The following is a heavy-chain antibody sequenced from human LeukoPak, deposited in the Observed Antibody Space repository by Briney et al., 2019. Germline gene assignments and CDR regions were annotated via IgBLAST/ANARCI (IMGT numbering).Heavy chain of an antibody. V-gene: IGHV4-59*01. CDR2: IYHSGTT. CDR1: GGSITSYF. CDR3: AQKAPYSPGYSQH. J-gene: IGHJ1*01. Sequence: PSETPSLTCTVSGGSITSYFWTWIRQPPGKGLEWIGYIYHSGTTNYNPSLKSRVSISADTSKNQFSLKLSSVTAADTAVYYCAQKAPYSPGYSQHWGQGTLVTVSS. D-gene: IGHD2-15*01.